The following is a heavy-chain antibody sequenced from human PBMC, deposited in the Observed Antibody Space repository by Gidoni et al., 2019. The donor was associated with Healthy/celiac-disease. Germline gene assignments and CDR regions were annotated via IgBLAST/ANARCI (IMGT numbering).Heavy chain of an antibody. V-gene: IGHV3-15*07. CDR3: TTTASRQLVPGFGYYYYGMDV. Sequence: EVQLVESGGGLVKPGGSLRLSCAASGFTFSNAWMNWVRQAPGKGLEWVGRIKSKTDGGTTDYAAPVKGRFTISRDDSKNTLYLQMNSLKTEDTAVYYCTTTASRQLVPGFGYYYYGMDVWGQGTTVTVSS. CDR2: IKSKTDGGTT. D-gene: IGHD6-6*01. J-gene: IGHJ6*02. CDR1: GFTFSNAW.